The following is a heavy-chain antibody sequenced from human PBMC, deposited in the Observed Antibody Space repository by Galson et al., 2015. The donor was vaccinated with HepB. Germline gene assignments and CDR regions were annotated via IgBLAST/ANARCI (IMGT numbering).Heavy chain of an antibody. CDR3: ARVSPRDYPSHYYYGMDV. CDR1: GGTFSSYA. CDR2: IIPIFGTA. D-gene: IGHD4-17*01. J-gene: IGHJ6*02. V-gene: IGHV1-69*06. Sequence: SVTVSCKASGGTFSSYAISWVRQAPGQGLEWMGGIIPIFGTANYAQNFQGRVTITADRSTTTVYMELSSLRSEDTAMYYCARVSPRDYPSHYYYGMDVWGQGATVIVS.